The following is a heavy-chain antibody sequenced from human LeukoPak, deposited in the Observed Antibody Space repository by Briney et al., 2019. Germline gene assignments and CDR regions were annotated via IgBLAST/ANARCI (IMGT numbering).Heavy chain of an antibody. D-gene: IGHD3-10*01. CDR2: ISWDGGSP. CDR3: TKDGSKFVQYYYYYMDV. CDR1: GFSFDDYA. J-gene: IGHJ6*03. V-gene: IGHV3-43D*03. Sequence: PGGSLRLSCVASGFSFDDYAMHWVRQGPGKGLEWVSVISWDGGSPSYADSVKGRFTISRDNNRRSLYLQMNNLRPEDTALYYCTKDGSKFVQYYYYYMDVWGKGTTVTVSS.